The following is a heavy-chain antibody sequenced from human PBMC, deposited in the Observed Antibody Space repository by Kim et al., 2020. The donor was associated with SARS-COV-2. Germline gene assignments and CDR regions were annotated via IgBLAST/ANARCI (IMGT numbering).Heavy chain of an antibody. Sequence: GGCLRLSCAASGFTFSDYYMSWIRQAPGKGLEWVSYISTSGSTIYYADSVKGRFTISRDNSKNSLYLQMNSLRAEDTAVYYCARVSPGSGGAFDIWGQGTMVTVSS. CDR3: ARVSPGSGGAFDI. J-gene: IGHJ3*02. CDR2: ISTSGSTI. V-gene: IGHV3-11*04. CDR1: GFTFSDYY. D-gene: IGHD2-15*01.